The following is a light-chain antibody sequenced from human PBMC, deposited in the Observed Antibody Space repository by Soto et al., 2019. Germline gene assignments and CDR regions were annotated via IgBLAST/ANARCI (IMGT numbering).Light chain of an antibody. J-gene: IGKJ1*01. CDR3: QQYGSSPLT. V-gene: IGKV3-20*01. Sequence: EIWLSQSPGTLSLSPGQRSTLSCKYSQSVSNNYLAWYQQKPGQAPRLLIYGASNRATGIPDRVSGSGSGTAFTLTISRLEPEDFAVYYCQQYGSSPLTFGQGTKVDIK. CDR1: QSVSNNY. CDR2: GAS.